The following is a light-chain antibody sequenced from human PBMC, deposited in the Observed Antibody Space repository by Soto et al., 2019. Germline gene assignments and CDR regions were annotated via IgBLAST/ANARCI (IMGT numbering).Light chain of an antibody. CDR3: QQSYSAPLT. CDR1: QSANSN. CDR2: TAS. V-gene: IGKV1-39*01. J-gene: IGKJ4*01. Sequence: DIQMTQSPSSLSASVGDRVTITCRASQSANSNLNWYQQMPGKAPQLLIYTASSLQSGVPSRFRGSGSGTDFTLTISSLQPEDSATYYCQQSYSAPLTFGGGTKVDIK.